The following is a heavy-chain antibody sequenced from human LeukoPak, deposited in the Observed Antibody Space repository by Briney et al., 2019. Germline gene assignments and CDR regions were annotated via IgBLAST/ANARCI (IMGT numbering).Heavy chain of an antibody. CDR1: GGSISSYY. J-gene: IGHJ4*02. CDR2: IHYIGNT. CDR3: ATAGPVAVAGTDYFDS. V-gene: IGHV4-59*01. Sequence: PSETLSLTCTVSGGSISSYYWSWIRQPPGKGLEWIGYIHYIGNTNYNPSLKSRVTMSVDTSRNQVSLKLSSVTAADTAVYYCATAGPVAVAGTDYFDSWGQGTLVTVSS. D-gene: IGHD6-19*01.